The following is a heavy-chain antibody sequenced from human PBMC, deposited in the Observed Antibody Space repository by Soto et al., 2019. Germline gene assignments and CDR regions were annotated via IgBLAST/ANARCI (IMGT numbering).Heavy chain of an antibody. CDR1: GYSFTSYW. Sequence: GESQKISCKGSGYSFTSYWIGWVRQMPGKGLEWMGIIYPGDSDTRYSPSFQGQVTISADKSISTAYLQWSSLKASDTAMYYCASLGYCRGGRGYLSFDYWGQGTLVTVSS. CDR2: IYPGDSDT. V-gene: IGHV5-51*01. J-gene: IGHJ4*02. CDR3: ASLGYCRGGRGYLSFDY. D-gene: IGHD2-15*01.